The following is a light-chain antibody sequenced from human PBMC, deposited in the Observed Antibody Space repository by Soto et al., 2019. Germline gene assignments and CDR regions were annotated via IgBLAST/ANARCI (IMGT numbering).Light chain of an antibody. CDR1: SSDVGGYNY. CDR3: SSYRSSNTYV. J-gene: IGLJ1*01. CDR2: EVS. Sequence: QSALTQPASVSGSPGQSITISCTGTSSDVGGYNYVSWYQQHPGRAPKLMIYEVSNRPSGVSNRFSGSKSGNTASLTISGLQAEDEADYYCSSYRSSNTYVFATGTKVTVL. V-gene: IGLV2-14*01.